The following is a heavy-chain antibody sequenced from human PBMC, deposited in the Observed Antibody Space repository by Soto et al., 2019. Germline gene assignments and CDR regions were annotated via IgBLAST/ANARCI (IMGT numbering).Heavy chain of an antibody. V-gene: IGHV1-18*04. CDR1: GYTFTSYG. J-gene: IGHJ4*02. D-gene: IGHD2-15*01. Sequence: QVPLVQSGAEVKKPGASVKVSCKASGYTFTSYGISWVRQAPGQGLEWMGWISAYNGNTNYAQKLQGRVTMTTDTSTSTAYMELRSLRSDDTAVYYCARARLKVVVVAATPVPFDYWGQGTLVTVSS. CDR3: ARARLKVVVVAATPVPFDY. CDR2: ISAYNGNT.